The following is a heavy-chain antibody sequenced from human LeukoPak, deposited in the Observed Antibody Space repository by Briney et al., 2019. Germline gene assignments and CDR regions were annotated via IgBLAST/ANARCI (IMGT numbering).Heavy chain of an antibody. V-gene: IGHV6-1*01. D-gene: IGHD6-19*01. J-gene: IGHJ4*02. CDR1: GDSVSSNSAA. Sequence: SRTLSLTCAISGDSVSSNSAAWNWIRQSPSRGLEWLGRTYYRSKWYNDYAVSVKSRITINPDTSKNQFSLQLNSVTPEDTAVYYCARGYDGQWLATYYFDYWGQGTLVTVSS. CDR2: TYYRSKWYN. CDR3: ARGYDGQWLATYYFDY.